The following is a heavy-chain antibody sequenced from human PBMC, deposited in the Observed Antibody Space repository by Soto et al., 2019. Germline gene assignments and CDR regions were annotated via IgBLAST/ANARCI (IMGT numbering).Heavy chain of an antibody. CDR3: ARGDGYNLFDY. CDR1: GGTFSSYA. J-gene: IGHJ4*02. CDR2: IIPIFGTA. D-gene: IGHD5-12*01. Sequence: VASVKVSCKASGGTFSSYAISWVRQAPGQGLEWMGGIIPIFGTANYAQKFQGRVTITADKSTSTAYMELSSLRSEDTAVYYCARGDGYNLFDYWGQGTLVTVSS. V-gene: IGHV1-69*06.